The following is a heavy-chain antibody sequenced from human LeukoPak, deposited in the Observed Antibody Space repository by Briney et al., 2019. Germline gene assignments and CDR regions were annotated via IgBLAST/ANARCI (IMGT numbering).Heavy chain of an antibody. CDR2: INPSGGST. CDR3: ARAEYCSSTSCYGAYGMDV. Sequence: ASVKFSCKASGYTFTSYYMHWVRQAPGQGLEWMGIINPSGGSTTYAQKLQGRVTMTTDTSTSTAYMELRSLRSDDTAVYYCARAEYCSSTSCYGAYGMDVWGQGTTVTVSS. CDR1: GYTFTSYY. J-gene: IGHJ6*02. V-gene: IGHV1-46*01. D-gene: IGHD2-2*01.